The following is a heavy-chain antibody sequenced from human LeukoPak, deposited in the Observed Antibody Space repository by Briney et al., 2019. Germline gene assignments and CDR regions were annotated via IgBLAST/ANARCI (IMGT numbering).Heavy chain of an antibody. D-gene: IGHD3-22*01. CDR2: ISSSSSYI. Sequence: GGSLRLSCAASGFTFSSYSMKWVRQAPGKGLEWVSSISSSSSYIYYADSVKGRFTISRDNAKHSLYLQMNSLRAEATAVYYCAREDYYDSSHAFDIWGQGTMVTVSS. CDR1: GFTFSSYS. J-gene: IGHJ3*02. V-gene: IGHV3-21*01. CDR3: AREDYYDSSHAFDI.